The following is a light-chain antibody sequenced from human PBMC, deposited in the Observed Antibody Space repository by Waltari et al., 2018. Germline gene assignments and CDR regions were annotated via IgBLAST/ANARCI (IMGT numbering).Light chain of an antibody. V-gene: IGLV2-14*01. CDR1: SSDLGAVR. Sequence: QSALTQPASLSGSPGQSITIPCPGTSSDLGAVRVSRSQQTPGKAPKLLLYEVGSRPPGVSNRFSGSKSGNTASLTISGLQAEDEADYYCLSYTTSSILGVFGGGTKLTVL. CDR2: EVG. J-gene: IGLJ3*02. CDR3: LSYTTSSILGV.